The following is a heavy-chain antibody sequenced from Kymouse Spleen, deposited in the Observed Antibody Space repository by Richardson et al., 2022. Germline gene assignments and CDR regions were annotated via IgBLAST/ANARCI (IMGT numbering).Heavy chain of an antibody. CDR2: ISSSSSYI. CDR1: GFTFSSYS. J-gene: IGHJ3*02. D-gene: IGHD1-1*01. CDR3: ARDGGSTGTLDAFDI. Sequence: EVQLVESGGGLVKPGGSLRLSCAASGFTFSSYSMNWVRQAPGKGLEWVSSISSSSSYIYYADSVKGRFTISRDNAKNSLYLQMNSLRAEDTAVYYCARDGGSTGTLDAFDIWGQGTMVTVSS. V-gene: IGHV3-21*03.